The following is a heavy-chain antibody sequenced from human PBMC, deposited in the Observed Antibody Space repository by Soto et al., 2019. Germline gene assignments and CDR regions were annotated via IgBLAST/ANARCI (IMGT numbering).Heavy chain of an antibody. CDR3: GRRRYCGVDFCTHYYYGMDV. CDR2: IIPVLGVT. CDR1: GDTFSSYT. D-gene: IGHD2-21*02. V-gene: IGHV1-69*02. J-gene: IGHJ6*04. Sequence: QVQLVQSGPEVKKPGSSVRISCRSGGDTFSSYTVSWVRQTPGQGLEWMGRIIPVLGVTDYSRKFKGRMTITADKSKSTAHRDMSSRKSEDTGRYYGGRRRYCGVDFCTHYYYGMDVWGKGTSVIVPS.